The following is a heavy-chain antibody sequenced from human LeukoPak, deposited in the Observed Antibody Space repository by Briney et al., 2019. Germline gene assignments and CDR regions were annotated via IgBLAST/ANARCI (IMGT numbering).Heavy chain of an antibody. CDR2: IWYDGSNK. CDR1: GFTFTSSG. V-gene: IGHV3-33*01. Sequence: GRCLRLSCAASGFTFTSSGFHWVRPAPGKGLEWVALIWYDGSNKYYADSVKGRFTISRDNSKNTVYLQMNSLRAEDTAVYYCARAVFAGDLLTGYWYFDLWGRGTLVTVSS. CDR3: ARAVFAGDLLTGYWYFDL. D-gene: IGHD1-20*01. J-gene: IGHJ2*01.